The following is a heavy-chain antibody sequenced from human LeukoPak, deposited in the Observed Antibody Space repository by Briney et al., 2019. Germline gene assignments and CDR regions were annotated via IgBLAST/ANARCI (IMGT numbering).Heavy chain of an antibody. V-gene: IGHV1-18*01. D-gene: IGHD3-16*01. CDR3: ARDHHPRPGRGFGVSDY. CDR1: GYTFTSYG. J-gene: IGHJ4*02. CDR2: ISAYNGNT. Sequence: ASVKVSCKASGYTFTSYGISWVRQAPGQGLEWMGWISAYNGNTNYAQKLQGRVTMTTDTSTSTAYMELRSLRSDDTAVYYCARDHHPRPGRGFGVSDYWGQGTLVTVSS.